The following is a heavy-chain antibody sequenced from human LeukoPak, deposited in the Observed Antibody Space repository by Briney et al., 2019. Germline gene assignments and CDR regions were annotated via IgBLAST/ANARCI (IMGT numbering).Heavy chain of an antibody. CDR1: GGSISSHD. D-gene: IGHD6-13*01. CDR2: TYTSGST. CDR3: ARVSSSWYQDWYFDL. J-gene: IGHJ2*01. V-gene: IGHV4-4*07. Sequence: SETLSLTCTVSGGSISSHDWSWIRQPAGKGLEWIGRTYTSGSTNYNPSLKSRVTMSVDMSKNQFSLKLSSMIAADTAVYYCARVSSSWYQDWYFDLWGRGTLVTVPS.